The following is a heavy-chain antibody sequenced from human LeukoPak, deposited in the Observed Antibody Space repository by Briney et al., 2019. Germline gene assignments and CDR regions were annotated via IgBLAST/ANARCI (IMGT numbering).Heavy chain of an antibody. Sequence: ASVKVSCKASGYTVTSYAMNWGRQAPGQGLEWVGWINTNTGNPPYPQGFTGRFVFSLDTSVSTAYLQINSLKAEDTAVYYCARKYCGGDCHLDYWGQGTLVTVSS. J-gene: IGHJ4*02. V-gene: IGHV7-4-1*02. CDR1: GYTVTSYA. D-gene: IGHD2-21*02. CDR2: INTNTGNP. CDR3: ARKYCGGDCHLDY.